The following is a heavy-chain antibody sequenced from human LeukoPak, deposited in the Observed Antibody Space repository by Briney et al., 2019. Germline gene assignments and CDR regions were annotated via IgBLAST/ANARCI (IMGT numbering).Heavy chain of an antibody. J-gene: IGHJ4*02. V-gene: IGHV3-7*01. D-gene: IGHD3-22*01. CDR3: ARDWGAYYHFFDY. CDR2: IKQDGSER. CDR1: GFSLSVYW. Sequence: GGPLTLSCEVSGFSLSVYWMIWVRPAPGKGLEGGGNIKQDGSERHYVDSVKGRFTISRDNAKKSLYLQMNSLRAEDTAVYYCARDWGAYYHFFDYWGQGTLVTVSS.